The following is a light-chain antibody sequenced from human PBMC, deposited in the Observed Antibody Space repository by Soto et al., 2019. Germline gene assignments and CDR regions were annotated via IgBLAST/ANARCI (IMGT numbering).Light chain of an antibody. CDR2: WAS. V-gene: IGKV4-1*01. J-gene: IGKJ2*01. Sequence: DIVMTQSPDSLAVSLGERATFNCKSSQSVLYSSTNKNYLAWYQQKPGQPPKLLIYWASTRESGVPDRFNGSGSGTDFTLTISSLQAEDVAVYYCQQYYSIPRTFGQGTKLEIK. CDR1: QSVLYSSTNKNY. CDR3: QQYYSIPRT.